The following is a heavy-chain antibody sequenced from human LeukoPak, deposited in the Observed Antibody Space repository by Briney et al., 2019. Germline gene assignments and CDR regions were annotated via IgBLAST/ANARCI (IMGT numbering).Heavy chain of an antibody. CDR1: GGSISSYY. CDR3: ARKVANIAVAGTYYYYGMDV. J-gene: IGHJ6*02. V-gene: IGHV4-59*01. Sequence: SETLSLTCTVSGGSISSYYWSWIRQPPGKGLEWIGYINYSGSTNYNPSLKSRVTISVDTSKNQFSLKLSSVTAADTAVYYCARKVANIAVAGTYYYYGMDVWGQGTTVTVSS. CDR2: INYSGST. D-gene: IGHD6-19*01.